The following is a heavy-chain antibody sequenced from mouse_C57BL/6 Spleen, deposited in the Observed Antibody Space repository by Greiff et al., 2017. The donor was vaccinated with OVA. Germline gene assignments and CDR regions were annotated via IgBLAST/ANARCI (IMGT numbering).Heavy chain of an antibody. CDR1: GYTFTGYW. V-gene: IGHV1-9*01. Sequence: QVQLQQSGAELMKPGASVKLSCKATGYTFTGYWIEWVKQRPGHGLEWIGEILPGSGSTNYNEKFKGKATFTADTSSNTAYMQISSLTTEDSAIYVCARRYGDYWYFDVWGTGTTVTVSS. CDR2: ILPGSGST. J-gene: IGHJ1*03. D-gene: IGHD2-13*01. CDR3: ARRYGDYWYFDV.